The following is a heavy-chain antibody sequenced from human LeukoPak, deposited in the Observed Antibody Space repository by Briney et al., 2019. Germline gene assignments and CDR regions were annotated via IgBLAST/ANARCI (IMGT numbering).Heavy chain of an antibody. J-gene: IGHJ4*02. CDR1: GFTFSGYA. CDR2: IGSTGSNT. D-gene: IGHD4-17*01. Sequence: GGSLRPSCAASGFTFSGYAMSWVRQAPGKGLEWVSTIGSTGSNTYYADSVKGRFTISRDNSKNTLYLQINGLRADDTAVYYCAKSMSTVTTSPFWGQGTLVTVSS. V-gene: IGHV3-23*01. CDR3: AKSMSTVTTSPF.